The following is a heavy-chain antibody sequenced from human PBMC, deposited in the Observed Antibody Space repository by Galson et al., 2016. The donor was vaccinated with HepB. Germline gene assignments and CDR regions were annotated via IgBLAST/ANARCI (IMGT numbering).Heavy chain of an antibody. J-gene: IGHJ3*02. Sequence: SETLSLTCGVHNGSFSDYYWSWVRQSPGQGLEWIGERDHGGTNYNPSLRSRVIISLDTSKNQFSLNLSSVTAADTAVYYCARGFDSSGSVAFDIWGQGTLVTVSS. D-gene: IGHD3-22*01. CDR2: RDHGGT. V-gene: IGHV4-34*01. CDR3: ARGFDSSGSVAFDI. CDR1: NGSFSDYY.